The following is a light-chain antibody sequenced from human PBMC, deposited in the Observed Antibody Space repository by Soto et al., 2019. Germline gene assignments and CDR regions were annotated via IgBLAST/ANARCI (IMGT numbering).Light chain of an antibody. CDR2: DVT. J-gene: IGLJ1*01. Sequence: QSVLAQLASVSDSPGQSITISCTETSSDVGGSNPVSWYQQHPGKAPKLMIYDVTNRPSGVSHRFSGSKSGSTASLIISGLQAEDEADYYSVSFTCSTTYIFGTGTKVTV. CDR3: VSFTCSTTYI. CDR1: SSDVGGSNP. V-gene: IGLV2-14*01.